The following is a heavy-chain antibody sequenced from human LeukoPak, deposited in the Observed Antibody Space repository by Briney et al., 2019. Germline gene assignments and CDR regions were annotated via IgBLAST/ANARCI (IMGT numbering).Heavy chain of an antibody. CDR3: VRIPHNAGFPNWFDP. J-gene: IGHJ5*02. D-gene: IGHD3-9*01. Sequence: KTGGSLTLFCAAWGFSFTYFTMNGVRLAPGKGGEGVCSITSSSRNIYYSDSVRGRFAVSRANAKNSLYLQMHSLIAEDSAVYYCVRIPHNAGFPNWFDPWGQGTLVSVSS. V-gene: IGHV3-21*01. CDR1: GFSFTYFT. CDR2: ITSSSRNI.